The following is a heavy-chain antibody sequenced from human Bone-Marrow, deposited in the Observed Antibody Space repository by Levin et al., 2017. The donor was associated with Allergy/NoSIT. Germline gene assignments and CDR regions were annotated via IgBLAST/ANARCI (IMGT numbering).Heavy chain of an antibody. V-gene: IGHV3-30-3*01. D-gene: IGHD3-22*01. CDR3: AREGRTYYDSSGYYSGPGDY. Sequence: PGGSLRLSCAASGFTFSSYAMHWVRQAPGKGLEWVAVISYDGSNKYYADSVKGRFTISRDNSKNTLYLQMNSLRAEDTAVYYCAREGRTYYDSSGYYSGPGDYWGQGTLVTVSS. CDR1: GFTFSSYA. J-gene: IGHJ4*02. CDR2: ISYDGSNK.